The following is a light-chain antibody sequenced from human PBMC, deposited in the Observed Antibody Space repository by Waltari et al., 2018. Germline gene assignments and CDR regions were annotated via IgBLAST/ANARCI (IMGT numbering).Light chain of an antibody. CDR1: QSVFYNSNNKNY. V-gene: IGKV4-1*01. CDR2: WAS. CDR3: QQYYTPPYT. J-gene: IGKJ2*01. Sequence: DIVMTQSPDSLALSLGERATIHCQSSQSVFYNSNNKNYLAWYQQKPGQPPKLLIYWASTREPGVPDRFSGSASGANFTLTISSLQAEDVAIYYCQQYYTPPYTFGRGTKLEIK.